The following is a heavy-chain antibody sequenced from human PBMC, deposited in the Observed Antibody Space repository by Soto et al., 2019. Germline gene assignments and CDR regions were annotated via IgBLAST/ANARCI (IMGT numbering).Heavy chain of an antibody. D-gene: IGHD5-12*01. CDR3: AKDMEGRDGYNWDPFDY. CDR2: ISGSGGST. Sequence: HPGGSLRLSCAASGFTFSSYAMSWVRQAPGKGLEWVSAISGSGGSTYYADSVKGRFTISRDNSKNTLYLQMNSLRAEDTAVYYCAKDMEGRDGYNWDPFDYWGQGTLVTVSS. J-gene: IGHJ4*02. CDR1: GFTFSSYA. V-gene: IGHV3-23*01.